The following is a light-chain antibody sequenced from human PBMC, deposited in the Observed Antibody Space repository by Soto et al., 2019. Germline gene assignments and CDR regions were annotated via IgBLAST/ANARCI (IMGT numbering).Light chain of an antibody. CDR2: DVT. Sequence: QSALTQPASVSGSPGQSITISCTGTGGDVGFYKYVSWYQHHPGKAPQLLIYDVTNRPSGVSDRFSGSKSGNTASLTISGLQAEDEANYYCSSCTSNTAVFGGGTQLTVL. CDR3: SSCTSNTAV. V-gene: IGLV2-14*03. J-gene: IGLJ3*02. CDR1: GGDVGFYKY.